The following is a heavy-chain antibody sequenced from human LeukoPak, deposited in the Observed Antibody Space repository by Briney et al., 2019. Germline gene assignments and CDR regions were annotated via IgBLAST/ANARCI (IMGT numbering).Heavy chain of an antibody. CDR3: AREEVAEQGYFDY. CDR2: ISSSSSYI. V-gene: IGHV3-21*01. CDR1: GFTFSSYS. Sequence: GGSLRLSCAASGFTFSSYSINWVRQAPGKGLEWVSSISSSSSYIYYADSVKGRFTISRDNAKNSLYLQMNSLRAEDTALYYCAREEVAEQGYFDYWGQGTLVTVSS. D-gene: IGHD6-19*01. J-gene: IGHJ4*02.